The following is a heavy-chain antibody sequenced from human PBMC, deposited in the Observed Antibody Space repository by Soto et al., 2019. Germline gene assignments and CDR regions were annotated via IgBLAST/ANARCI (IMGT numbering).Heavy chain of an antibody. D-gene: IGHD4-17*01. CDR2: IYYSGST. J-gene: IGHJ2*01. V-gene: IGHV4-31*03. CDR1: GGSISSGGYY. CDR3: AREGPTVTTSEWYFDL. Sequence: QVQLQESGPGLVKPSQTLSLTCTVSGGSISSGGYYWSWIRQHPGKGLEWIGYIYYSGSTYYNPSLKSRVTISVDTSKNQFSLKLSSVTAADTAVYYCAREGPTVTTSEWYFDLWGRGTLVTVSS.